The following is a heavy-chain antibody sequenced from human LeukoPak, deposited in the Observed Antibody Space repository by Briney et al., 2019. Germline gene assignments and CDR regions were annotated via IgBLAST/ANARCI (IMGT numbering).Heavy chain of an antibody. Sequence: SETLSLTCTVSGGSISSGGYYWSWIRQHPGKGLEWIGYIYNSGSTYYNPSLKSRVTISVDTSKNQFSLRLTSVTAADTAVYYCAVCYWLKDGFDIWGQGTMVTVSS. V-gene: IGHV4-31*03. CDR2: IYNSGST. J-gene: IGHJ3*02. CDR3: AVCYWLKDGFDI. D-gene: IGHD2-21*02. CDR1: GGSISSGGYY.